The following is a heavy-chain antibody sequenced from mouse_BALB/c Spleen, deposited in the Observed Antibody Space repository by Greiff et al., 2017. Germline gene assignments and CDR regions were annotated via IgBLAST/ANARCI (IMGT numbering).Heavy chain of an antibody. D-gene: IGHD2-3*01. CDR3: ARVRDGYFPYAMDY. CDR1: GFTFSSYT. J-gene: IGHJ4*01. Sequence: EVKLLESGGGLVQPGGSLKLSCAASGFTFSSYTMSWVRQTPEKRLEWVAYISNGGGSTYYPDTVKGRFTISRDNAKNTLYLQMSSLKSEDTAMYYCARVRDGYFPYAMDYWGQGTSVTVSS. V-gene: IGHV5-12-2*01. CDR2: ISNGGGST.